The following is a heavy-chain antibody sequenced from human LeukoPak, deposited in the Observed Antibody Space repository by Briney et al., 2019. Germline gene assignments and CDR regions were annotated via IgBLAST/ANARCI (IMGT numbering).Heavy chain of an antibody. D-gene: IGHD3-3*01. CDR1: RFTLSTYW. J-gene: IGHJ4*02. Sequence: GGTLRLSCAASRFTLSTYWMSWVRQAPGKGLEWVAHIKQDGSQEYYVDSVKGRFTISRDSAKNSLYLQMNSLRAEDTAVYYCARGVPYDSWSGPHYSDYWGQGTLVTVSS. V-gene: IGHV3-7*01. CDR2: IKQDGSQE. CDR3: ARGVPYDSWSGPHYSDY.